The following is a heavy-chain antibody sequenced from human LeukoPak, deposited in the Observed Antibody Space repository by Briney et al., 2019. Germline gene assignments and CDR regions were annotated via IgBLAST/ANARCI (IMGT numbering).Heavy chain of an antibody. Sequence: ASVTVSCKASGYTFTGYYMHWVRQAPGQGLEWMGWINPNSGGTNYAQKFQGRVTMTTDTSTSTAYMELRSLRSDDTAVYYCARGYDILTGYYEIRYLDYWGQGTLVTVSS. D-gene: IGHD3-9*01. CDR2: INPNSGGT. CDR3: ARGYDILTGYYEIRYLDY. J-gene: IGHJ4*02. V-gene: IGHV1-2*02. CDR1: GYTFTGYY.